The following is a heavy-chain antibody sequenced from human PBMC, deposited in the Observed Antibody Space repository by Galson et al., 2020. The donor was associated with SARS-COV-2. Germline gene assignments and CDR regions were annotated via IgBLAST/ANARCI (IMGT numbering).Heavy chain of an antibody. CDR2: IFSGGST. J-gene: IGHJ4*02. CDR3: ARDPSAYAFKD. V-gene: IGHV3-53*01. D-gene: IGHD5-12*01. CDR1: GSIVSTKH. Sequence: GESLKISCAASGSIVSTKHMSWVRQAPGKGLQWVSVIFSGGSTFYADSVKGRFTISRDNSRNTVYLQMNSLRAEDTAVYYCARDPSAYAFKDWGQGTLVTV.